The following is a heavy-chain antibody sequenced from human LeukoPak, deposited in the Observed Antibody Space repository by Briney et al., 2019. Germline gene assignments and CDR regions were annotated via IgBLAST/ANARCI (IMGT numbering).Heavy chain of an antibody. J-gene: IGHJ5*02. CDR1: GGTFSSYA. CDR2: IIPIFGTA. CDR3: AREGPSIAARQIWFDP. D-gene: IGHD6-6*01. Sequence: GASVKVSCKASGGTFSSYAISWVRQAPGQGLEWMGGIIPIFGTANYAQKFQGRVTITADESTSTAYMELSSLRSEDTAVYYCAREGPSIAARQIWFDPWGQGTLVTVSS. V-gene: IGHV1-69*13.